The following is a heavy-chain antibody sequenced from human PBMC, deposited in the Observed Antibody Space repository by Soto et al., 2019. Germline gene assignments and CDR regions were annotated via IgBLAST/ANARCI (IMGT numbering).Heavy chain of an antibody. CDR1: GGTFSSYA. CDR3: ARDPWNYYGSGSAQYYYYGMDV. J-gene: IGHJ6*02. V-gene: IGHV1-69*06. Sequence: GASVKVSCKASGGTFSSYAISWVRQAPGQGLEWMGGIIPIFGTANYAQKFQGRVTITADKSTSTAYMELSSLRSEDTAVYYCARDPWNYYGSGSAQYYYYGMDVWGQGTTVTVSS. D-gene: IGHD3-10*01. CDR2: IIPIFGTA.